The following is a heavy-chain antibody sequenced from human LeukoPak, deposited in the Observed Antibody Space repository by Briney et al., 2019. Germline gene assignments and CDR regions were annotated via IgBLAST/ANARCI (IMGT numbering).Heavy chain of an antibody. J-gene: IGHJ6*03. Sequence: GGSLRLSCAASGFTFSSYSMNWVRQAPGKGLEWVSYISSSSSTIYYADSVKGRLTISRDSAKNSLYLQMNSLRAEDTAVYYCARVEQQLVPPYYYMDVWGKGTTVTVSS. CDR1: GFTFSSYS. CDR3: ARVEQQLVPPYYYMDV. D-gene: IGHD6-13*01. V-gene: IGHV3-48*01. CDR2: ISSSSSTI.